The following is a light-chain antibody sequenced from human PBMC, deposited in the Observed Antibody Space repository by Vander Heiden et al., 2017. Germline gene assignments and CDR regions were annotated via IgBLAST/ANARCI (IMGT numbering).Light chain of an antibody. V-gene: IGKV3-20*01. CDR1: QSVSSSD. CDR2: GAS. CDR3: HQYGSSPFT. Sequence: EIVLTHSPGPLSLSPGERATLACRGSQSVSSSDLTWYQQKPGQTPRLLIYGASSRATGIPDRFSGSGSGADFTLTISSLEPEDFAVYYCHQYGSSPFTFGPGTTVDIK. J-gene: IGKJ3*01.